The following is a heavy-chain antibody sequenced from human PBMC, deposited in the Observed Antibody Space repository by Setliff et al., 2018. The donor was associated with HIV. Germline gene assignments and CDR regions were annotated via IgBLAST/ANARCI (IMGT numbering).Heavy chain of an antibody. Sequence: SVKVSCKASGGTLSSFAISWVRQAPGQGLEWLGRIIPIFGTPNYAQKFQGRVTITADKSTSTAYMELSSLRSEDTAVYYCARWREDRRDFDYWGQGTLVTVSS. CDR2: IIPIFGTP. V-gene: IGHV1-69*06. J-gene: IGHJ4*02. CDR3: ARWREDRRDFDY. CDR1: GGTLSSFA. D-gene: IGHD3-22*01.